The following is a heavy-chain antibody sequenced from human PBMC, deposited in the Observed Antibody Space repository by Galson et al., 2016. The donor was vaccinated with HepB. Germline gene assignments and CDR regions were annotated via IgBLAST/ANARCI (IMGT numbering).Heavy chain of an antibody. D-gene: IGHD3-9*01. CDR3: SHRRNEILTGYYSPGWFDP. V-gene: IGHV2-5*01. J-gene: IGHJ5*02. CDR2: IYWNDDK. Sequence: PALVKPTQTLTLTCTFSGFSLSTSGVGVGWIRQSPGKALEWLALIYWNDDKRYRPSLKSRLTITKDTSKNLVVLTMTNMDPVDTATYFCSHRRNEILTGYYSPGWFDPWGPGTLVTVSS. CDR1: GFSLSTSGVG.